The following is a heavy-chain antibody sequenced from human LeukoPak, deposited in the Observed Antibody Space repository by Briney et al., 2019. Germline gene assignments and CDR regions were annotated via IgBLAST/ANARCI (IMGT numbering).Heavy chain of an antibody. CDR3: ARDPEDGNDYDSSGYPDY. J-gene: IGHJ4*02. CDR1: GFTFSSYW. V-gene: IGHV3-7*01. Sequence: GGSLRLSCAASGFTFSSYWMSWVRQAPGKGLEWVANIKQDGSEKYYVDSVKGRFTISRDNAKNPLYLQMNSLRAEDTAVYYCARDPEDGNDYDSSGYPDYWGQGTLVTVSS. D-gene: IGHD3-22*01. CDR2: IKQDGSEK.